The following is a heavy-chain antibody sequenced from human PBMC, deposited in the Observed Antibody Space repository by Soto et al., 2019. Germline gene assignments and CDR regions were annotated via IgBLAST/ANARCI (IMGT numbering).Heavy chain of an antibody. Sequence: QVQLVQSGAEVKKPGSSVKVSCKASGGTFSSYTISWVRQAPGQGLEWMGRIIPILGIANYAQKFQGRVTITADKSTSTAYMELSRLRSEDSGVYYCASHCSGGSCFDPWGQGTLVTVSS. V-gene: IGHV1-69*02. CDR2: IIPILGIA. CDR1: GGTFSSYT. J-gene: IGHJ5*02. CDR3: ASHCSGGSCFDP. D-gene: IGHD2-15*01.